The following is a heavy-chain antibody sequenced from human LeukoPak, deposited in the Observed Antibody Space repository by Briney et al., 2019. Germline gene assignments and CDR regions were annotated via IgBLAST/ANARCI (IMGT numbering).Heavy chain of an antibody. Sequence: PSETLSLTCAVYGGSFSGYYWSWIRQPPGKGLEWIGEINHSGSTNYNPSLKSRVTISVDTSKNQFSLKLSSVTAAGTAVYYCARGTRPHYYDSSGFGWFGPWGQGTLVTVSS. V-gene: IGHV4-34*01. CDR2: INHSGST. CDR3: ARGTRPHYYDSSGFGWFGP. CDR1: GGSFSGYY. D-gene: IGHD3-22*01. J-gene: IGHJ5*02.